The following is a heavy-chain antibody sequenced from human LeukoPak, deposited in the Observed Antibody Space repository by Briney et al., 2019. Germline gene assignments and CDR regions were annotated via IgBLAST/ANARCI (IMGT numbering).Heavy chain of an antibody. CDR1: RGSITSSY. D-gene: IGHD4-17*01. CDR2: IYYSGGT. CDR3: ARAGTNDYGDLAGWFDP. V-gene: IGHV4-59*01. Sequence: SETLSLTCTVSRGSITSSYWSWIRQPPGKGLGWIGYIYYSGGTNYNPSLKSRVTISVDTSKHRFSLKLRSVTAADTAVYYCARAGTNDYGDLAGWFDPWGQGTLVIVSS. J-gene: IGHJ5*02.